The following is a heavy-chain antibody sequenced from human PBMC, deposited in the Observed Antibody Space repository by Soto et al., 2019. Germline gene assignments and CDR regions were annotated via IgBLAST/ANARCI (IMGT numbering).Heavy chain of an antibody. J-gene: IGHJ4*02. Sequence: SETLSLTCTVSGGSISSYYWSWIRQPPGKGLEWIGYIYYSGSTNYNPSLKSRVTISVDTSKNQFSLKLSSVTAADTAVYYCAKSYSSSPTGFDYWGQGTLVTVSS. D-gene: IGHD6-13*01. V-gene: IGHV4-59*01. CDR1: GGSISSYY. CDR2: IYYSGST. CDR3: AKSYSSSPTGFDY.